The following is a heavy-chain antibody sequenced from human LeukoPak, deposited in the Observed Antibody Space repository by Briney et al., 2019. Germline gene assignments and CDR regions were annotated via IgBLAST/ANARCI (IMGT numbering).Heavy chain of an antibody. V-gene: IGHV4-34*01. D-gene: IGHD5-12*01. CDR3: ARFEYSGYDYAFDI. CDR2: INHSGST. J-gene: IGHJ3*02. CDR1: GGSFSGYY. Sequence: SETLSLTCAVYGGSFSGYYWSWIRQPPGKGLEWIGEINHSGSTNYNPSLKSRVTISVDTSKNQFSLKLSSVTAADTAVYYCARFEYSGYDYAFDIWGQGTMVTVSS.